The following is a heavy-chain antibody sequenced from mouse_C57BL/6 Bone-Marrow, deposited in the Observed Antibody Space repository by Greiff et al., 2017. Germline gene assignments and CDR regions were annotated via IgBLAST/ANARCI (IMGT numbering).Heavy chain of an antibody. CDR2: INPSSGYT. Sequence: QVQLQQSGAELAKPGASVKLSCKASGYTFTSYWMHWVKQRPGQGLEWIGYINPSSGYTKYNQKFKDKAPLTADKSSSTAYMQLSSLTYEDSAVYYCAKPDGYYVWFAYWGQGTLVTVSA. J-gene: IGHJ3*01. CDR3: AKPDGYYVWFAY. V-gene: IGHV1-7*01. D-gene: IGHD2-3*01. CDR1: GYTFTSYW.